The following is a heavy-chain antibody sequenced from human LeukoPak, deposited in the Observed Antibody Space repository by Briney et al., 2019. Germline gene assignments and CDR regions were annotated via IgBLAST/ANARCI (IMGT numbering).Heavy chain of an antibody. V-gene: IGHV3-74*01. J-gene: IGHJ5*02. CDR1: GXTFSSYW. D-gene: IGHD6-19*01. CDR2: INSDGNST. Sequence: PGGSLRLSCAASGXTFSSYWMHWVRQAPGKGLVSVSRINSDGNSTSYADSVKGRFTISRDNAKNTLYLQMNSLRAEDTAVYYCARSGWSLANWFDPWGQGTLVTVSS. CDR3: ARSGWSLANWFDP.